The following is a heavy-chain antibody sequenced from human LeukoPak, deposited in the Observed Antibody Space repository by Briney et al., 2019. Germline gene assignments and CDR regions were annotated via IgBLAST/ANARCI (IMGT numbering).Heavy chain of an antibody. CDR3: ARHHPSADAFDI. Sequence: PSETLSLTCAVYGGSFSGYYWSWIRQPPGKGLEWIGEINHSGSTNYNPSLKSRVTISVDTSKNQFSLKLSSVTAADTAVYYCARHHPSADAFDIWGQGTMVTVSS. CDR2: INHSGST. J-gene: IGHJ3*02. CDR1: GGSFSGYY. V-gene: IGHV4-34*01.